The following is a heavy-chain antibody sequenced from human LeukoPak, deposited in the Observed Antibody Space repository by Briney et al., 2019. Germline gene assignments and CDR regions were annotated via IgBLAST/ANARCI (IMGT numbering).Heavy chain of an antibody. V-gene: IGHV1-2*02. Sequence: ASVKVSCKASGYTFTGYYMHWVRQAPGQGLEWMGWINPNSGGTNYAQKFQGRVTMTRDTSTSTVYMELSSLRSEDTAVYYCARDGLAAARYYYDSSGYFDYWGQGTLVTVSS. D-gene: IGHD3-22*01. CDR1: GYTFTGYY. CDR3: ARDGLAAARYYYDSSGYFDY. CDR2: INPNSGGT. J-gene: IGHJ4*02.